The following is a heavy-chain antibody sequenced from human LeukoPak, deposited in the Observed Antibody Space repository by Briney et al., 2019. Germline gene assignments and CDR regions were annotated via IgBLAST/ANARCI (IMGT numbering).Heavy chain of an antibody. CDR3: ATIGEIAVDSEGMSDY. D-gene: IGHD6-19*01. V-gene: IGHV1-24*01. CDR1: GYTLTELS. Sequence: APVKVSCKVSGYTLTELSMHWVRQAPGKGLEWMGGCDPEDGETIYAQKFQGRVTMTEDTSTDTAYMELSSLRSEDTAMYYCATIGEIAVDSEGMSDYWGQGTLVTVSS. CDR2: CDPEDGET. J-gene: IGHJ4*02.